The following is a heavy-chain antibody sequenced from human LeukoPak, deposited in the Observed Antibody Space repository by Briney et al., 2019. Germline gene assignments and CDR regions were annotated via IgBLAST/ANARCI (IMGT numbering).Heavy chain of an antibody. J-gene: IGHJ2*01. D-gene: IGHD1-26*01. CDR2: ISHDSDSI. CDR3: ASRGSSKFFDL. V-gene: IGHV3-48*01. CDR1: GFTFSNYG. Sequence: GRSLRLSCAASGFTFSNYGMNWVRQAPGKRLEWVSYISHDSDSIYYADSVKGRFTISRDNSKNTLYLQMNSLSAEDTAVYYCASRGSSKFFDLWGRGTLVTVSS.